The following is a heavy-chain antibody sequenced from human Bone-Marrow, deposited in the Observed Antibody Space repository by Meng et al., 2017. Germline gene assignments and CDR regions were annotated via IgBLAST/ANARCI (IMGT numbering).Heavy chain of an antibody. CDR3: ARETHYYDSRYFDY. CDR1: GGTFSSYA. CDR2: IIPIFGTA. Sequence: VQVVQSGAEVEKPGSSVKVSCKASGGTFSSYAISWVRQAPGQGLEWMGGIIPIFGTANYAQKFQGRVTITADKSTSTAYMELSSLRSEDTAVYYCARETHYYDSRYFDYWGQGTLVTVSS. V-gene: IGHV1-69*06. J-gene: IGHJ4*02. D-gene: IGHD3-22*01.